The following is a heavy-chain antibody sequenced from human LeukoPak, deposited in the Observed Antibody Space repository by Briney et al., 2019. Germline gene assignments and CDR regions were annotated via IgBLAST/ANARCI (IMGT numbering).Heavy chain of an antibody. CDR3: VTDAGLLPYYFTY. CDR2: IKNKNSGRTT. Sequence: KPGGSLRLSCAASGFIFPNAWMHWVRQAPGKGLEWVGRIKNKNSGRTTNYIAPVKGRFTISRDDSRNTLYLEMDSLKTEDTAVYYCVTDAGLLPYYFTYWGHGTLVTVSS. V-gene: IGHV3-15*01. D-gene: IGHD3-10*01. J-gene: IGHJ1*01. CDR1: GFIFPNAW.